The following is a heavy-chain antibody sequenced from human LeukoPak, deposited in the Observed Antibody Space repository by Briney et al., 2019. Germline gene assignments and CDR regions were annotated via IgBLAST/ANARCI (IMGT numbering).Heavy chain of an antibody. CDR3: AKGGYYYDSSGYYYDFDY. Sequence: PGGSLRLSCAASGFTFSSYAMSWVRQAPGKGLEWVSAISGSGGSTYYADSVKGRFTISRDNSKNTLYLQMNSLRAEDTAVYYCAKGGYYYDSSGYYYDFDYWGQGTLVTVSS. V-gene: IGHV3-23*01. CDR1: GFTFSSYA. CDR2: ISGSGGST. J-gene: IGHJ4*02. D-gene: IGHD3-22*01.